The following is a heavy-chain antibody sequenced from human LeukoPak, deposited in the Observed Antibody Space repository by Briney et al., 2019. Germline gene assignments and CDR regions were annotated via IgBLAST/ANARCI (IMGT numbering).Heavy chain of an antibody. D-gene: IGHD1-26*01. Sequence: PSETLSLNCTVSGDSISSDIYSWGWIRQPPGKGLEWIGTIYYGGSTYYNPSLKSRVTISVDTSKNQFSLNLSSVTAADTAVYYCARLYSGSYYERDYWGQGTLVTVSS. CDR3: ARLYSGSYYERDY. V-gene: IGHV4-39*01. J-gene: IGHJ4*02. CDR2: IYYGGST. CDR1: GDSISSDIYS.